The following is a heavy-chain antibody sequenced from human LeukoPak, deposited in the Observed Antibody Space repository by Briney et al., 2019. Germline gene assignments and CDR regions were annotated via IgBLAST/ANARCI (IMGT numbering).Heavy chain of an antibody. CDR2: ISDNGGTT. D-gene: IGHD6-13*01. CDR1: GFTFSSYA. CDR3: AKDYGPKQLVFLDS. V-gene: IGHV3-23*01. Sequence: GGSLRLSCAASGFTFSSYAMSWVRQAPGKGLEWVSAISDNGGTTFYADSVKGRFTITRDNSKNTLYVQMNSLRGEDTAVYYCAKDYGPKQLVFLDSWGQGTLVTVSS. J-gene: IGHJ4*02.